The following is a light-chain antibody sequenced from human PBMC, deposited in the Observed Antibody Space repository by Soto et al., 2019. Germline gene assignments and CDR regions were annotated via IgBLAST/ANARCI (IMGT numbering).Light chain of an antibody. CDR2: DVS. V-gene: IGLV2-14*01. CDR3: SSYTSSSTVV. CDR1: SSDVGGYNY. Sequence: QPASVSGSPGQSITISCTGTSSDVGGYNYVSWYQQHPGKAPKLMIYDVSNRPPGVSNRFSGSKSVNTASLTISGLQAEDEADYYCSSYTSSSTVVFGGGTKLTVL. J-gene: IGLJ2*01.